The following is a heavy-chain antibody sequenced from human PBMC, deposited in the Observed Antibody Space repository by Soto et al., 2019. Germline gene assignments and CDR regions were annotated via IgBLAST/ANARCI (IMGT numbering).Heavy chain of an antibody. Sequence: GESLNVSCKGSGYSFTSYWIGWVRKMPGKGLEWMGIIYPGDSDTRYSPSFQGQVTISADKSISTAYLQWSSLRASDTAMYYCARLDILTGYNYGMDVWGQGTMVTVSS. D-gene: IGHD3-9*01. CDR2: IYPGDSDT. J-gene: IGHJ6*02. V-gene: IGHV5-51*01. CDR3: ARLDILTGYNYGMDV. CDR1: GYSFTSYW.